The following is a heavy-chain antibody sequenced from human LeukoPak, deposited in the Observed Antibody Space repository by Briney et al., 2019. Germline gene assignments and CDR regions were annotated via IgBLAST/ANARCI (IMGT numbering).Heavy chain of an antibody. CDR1: GFTFSDYA. D-gene: IGHD2-15*01. CDR2: ISFDGNNK. V-gene: IGHV3-30*04. CDR3: TRGPRPLRYCSGGSCPSYYSGMDV. Sequence: GGSLRLSCAASGFTFSDYAMHWVRLAPGKGLEGVEVISFDGNNKYYADSVKGRFTISRDNSKNTLYLQMNSLRVEDTAVYSCTRGPRPLRYCSGGSCPSYYSGMDVWGQGTTVTVSS. J-gene: IGHJ6*02.